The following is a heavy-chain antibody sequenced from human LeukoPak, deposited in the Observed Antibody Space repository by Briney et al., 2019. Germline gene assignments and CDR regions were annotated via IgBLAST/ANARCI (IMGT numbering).Heavy chain of an antibody. CDR3: ARAGWSGYDYYY. J-gene: IGHJ4*02. Sequence: ASVKVSCKASGYTFTGYYMHWVRQAPGQGLEWMGWINPNSGGTNYARKFQGRVTMTRDTSISTAYMELSRLRSDDTAVYYCARAGWSGYDYYYWGQGTLVTVSS. CDR2: INPNSGGT. V-gene: IGHV1-2*02. CDR1: GYTFTGYY. D-gene: IGHD5-12*01.